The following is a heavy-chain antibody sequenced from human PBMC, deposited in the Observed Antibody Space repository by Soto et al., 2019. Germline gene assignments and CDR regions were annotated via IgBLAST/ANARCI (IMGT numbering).Heavy chain of an antibody. V-gene: IGHV3-23*01. D-gene: IGHD3-9*01. Sequence: GGSLRLSCAASGFTFSSCAMGWVRQAPGKGLEWVSDIIDSGGSTYYADSVKGRFTISRDNSKSTLYLQMNSLRAEDTAVYYCAKDDYFDITNYHPDDAFDIWGQGTMVTVSS. CDR1: GFTFSSCA. J-gene: IGHJ3*02. CDR3: AKDDYFDITNYHPDDAFDI. CDR2: IIDSGGST.